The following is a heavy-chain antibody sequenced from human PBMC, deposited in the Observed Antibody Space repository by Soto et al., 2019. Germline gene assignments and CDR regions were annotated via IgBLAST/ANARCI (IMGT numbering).Heavy chain of an antibody. CDR1: GGSISSSRSY. D-gene: IGHD3-16*01. Sequence: PSETLSLTCNVSGGSISSSRSYWAWIRQPPGKELEWIANIFYSGSINYNPSLKSRVTISVDTSKNQFSLKLSSVTAADTAVYYCARALYAHFDYWGQGTLVTVSS. CDR2: IFYSGSI. CDR3: ARALYAHFDY. J-gene: IGHJ4*02. V-gene: IGHV4-61*05.